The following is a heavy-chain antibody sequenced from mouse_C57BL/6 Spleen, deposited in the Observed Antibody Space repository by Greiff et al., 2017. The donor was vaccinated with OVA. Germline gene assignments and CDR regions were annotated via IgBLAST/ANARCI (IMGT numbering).Heavy chain of an antibody. V-gene: IGHV5-4*01. CDR1: GFTFSSYA. Sequence: EVKLMESGGGLVKPGGSLKLSCAASGFTFSSYAMSWVRQTPEKRLEWVATISDGGSYTYYPDNVKGRFTLSRDNAKNNLYLQMSHLKSEDTAMYYCARDGYGSRDYAMDYWGQGTSVTVSS. CDR3: ARDGYGSRDYAMDY. CDR2: ISDGGSYT. D-gene: IGHD1-1*01. J-gene: IGHJ4*01.